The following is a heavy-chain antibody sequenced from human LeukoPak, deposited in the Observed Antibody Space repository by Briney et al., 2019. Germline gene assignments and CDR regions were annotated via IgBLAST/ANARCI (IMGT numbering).Heavy chain of an antibody. D-gene: IGHD2-15*01. J-gene: IGHJ4*02. V-gene: IGHV1-2*02. CDR3: ARELCSGGSCHETGDY. Sequence: ASVKVSCKASGYTFTGYYMHWVRQAPGQGLEWMGWINPNSGGTNYAQKLQGRVTMTRDTSISTAYMELSRLRSDDTAVCYCARELCSGGSCHETGDYWGQGTLVTVSS. CDR2: INPNSGGT. CDR1: GYTFTGYY.